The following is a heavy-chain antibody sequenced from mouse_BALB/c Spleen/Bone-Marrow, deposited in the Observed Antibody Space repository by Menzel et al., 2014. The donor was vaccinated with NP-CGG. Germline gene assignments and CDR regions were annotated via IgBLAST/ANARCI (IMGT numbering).Heavy chain of an antibody. Sequence: EVQLVESGGGLVQPGGSRKLSCAASGFTFSSFGMHWVRQAPEKGLEWVAYISSGSSTIYYADTVKGRLTISRDNPKNTLFLQMTSLRSEDTAMYYCATGTRDYWGQGTTLTVSS. J-gene: IGHJ2*01. CDR1: GFTFSSFG. D-gene: IGHD4-1*01. V-gene: IGHV5-17*02. CDR3: ATGTRDY. CDR2: ISSGSSTI.